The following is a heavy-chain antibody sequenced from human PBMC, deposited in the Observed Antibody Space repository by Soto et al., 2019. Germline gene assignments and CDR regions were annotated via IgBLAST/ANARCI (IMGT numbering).Heavy chain of an antibody. D-gene: IGHD3-9*01. CDR1: GFTFSSYS. V-gene: IGHV3-21*01. Sequence: EVQLVESGGGLVKPGGSLRLSCAASGFTFSSYSMNWVRQAPGKGLEWVSSISSSSSYIYYADSVKGRFTISRDNAQNSLYLQMNSLRAEDTAVYYCARDQAGESGYFDWLLPFDYWGQGTLVTVSS. CDR2: ISSSSSYI. CDR3: ARDQAGESGYFDWLLPFDY. J-gene: IGHJ4*02.